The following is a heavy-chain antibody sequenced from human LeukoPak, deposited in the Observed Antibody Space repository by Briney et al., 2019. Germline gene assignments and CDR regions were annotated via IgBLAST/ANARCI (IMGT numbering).Heavy chain of an antibody. V-gene: IGHV3-7*04. CDR2: IKQDGSEK. J-gene: IGHJ5*02. CDR3: ARNHWFDP. Sequence: AGPLRLSRTTTGTTLTTQWTNWVRQPPGKGLEWVANIKQDGSEKYYVDSVKGRFTISRDNAKNSLYLQMNSLRAEDTAVYYCARNHWFDPWGQGTLVAVSS. CDR1: GTTLTTQW.